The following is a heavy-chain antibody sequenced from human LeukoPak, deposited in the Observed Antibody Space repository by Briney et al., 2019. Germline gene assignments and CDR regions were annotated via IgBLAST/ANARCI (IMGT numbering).Heavy chain of an antibody. CDR2: ISVYNGNT. CDR3: ARAMGIAAAGKSLKDNWFDP. Sequence: GASVKVSCKASGYTFISYPISWVRQAPGQGFEWMGWISVYNGNTNYAQKLQGRVTMTTDTSTSTAYMELRSLRSDDTAVYYCARAMGIAAAGKSLKDNWFDPWGQGTLVTVSS. J-gene: IGHJ5*02. V-gene: IGHV1-18*01. CDR1: GYTFISYP. D-gene: IGHD6-13*01.